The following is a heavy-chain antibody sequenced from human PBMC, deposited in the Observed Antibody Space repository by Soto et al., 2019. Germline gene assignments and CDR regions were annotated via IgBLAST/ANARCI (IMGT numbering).Heavy chain of an antibody. CDR3: ASQGIAVSGFWFDP. D-gene: IGHD6-19*01. Sequence: EVQLLESGGGLVQPGGSLRLSCADSGFTFSSYAMSWVRQAPGKGLEWVSSISDSGDSTDYADSVKGRFTISRDNSKKKLYLQMISLRVEDTAVYYCASQGIAVSGFWFDPWGQGILVTVSS. J-gene: IGHJ5*02. CDR2: ISDSGDST. V-gene: IGHV3-23*01. CDR1: GFTFSSYA.